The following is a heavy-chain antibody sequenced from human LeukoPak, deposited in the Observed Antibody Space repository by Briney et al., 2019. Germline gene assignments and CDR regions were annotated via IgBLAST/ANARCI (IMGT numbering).Heavy chain of an antibody. Sequence: ASVKVSCKASGYTFTSYGISWVRQAPGQGLEWMGWISGYNGNTNYAQKFQGRVTMTTDTSTSTVYMELRSLRSDDTAVYYCARDDNYGSGQPDDWGQGTLVTVSS. CDR2: ISGYNGNT. D-gene: IGHD3-10*01. J-gene: IGHJ4*02. CDR1: GYTFTSYG. V-gene: IGHV1-18*01. CDR3: ARDDNYGSGQPDD.